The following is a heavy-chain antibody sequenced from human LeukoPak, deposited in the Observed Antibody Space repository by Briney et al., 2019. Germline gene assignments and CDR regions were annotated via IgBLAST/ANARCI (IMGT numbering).Heavy chain of an antibody. CDR2: IYWDDDK. CDR1: GYSISSGYYW. CDR3: AHVNYGGYGLGY. V-gene: IGHV2-5*02. J-gene: IGHJ4*02. D-gene: IGHD5-12*01. Sequence: ETLSPTCTVSGYSISSGYYWGWIRQPPGKALEWLALIYWDDDKRYSPSLKSRLTITKDTSKNQVVLTMTNMDPVDTATYYCAHVNYGGYGLGYWGQGTLVTVSS.